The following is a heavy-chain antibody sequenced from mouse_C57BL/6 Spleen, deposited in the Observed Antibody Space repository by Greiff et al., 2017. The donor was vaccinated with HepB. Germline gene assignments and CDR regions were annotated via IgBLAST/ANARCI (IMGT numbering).Heavy chain of an antibody. CDR1: GYTFTSYW. CDR2: INPSNGGT. D-gene: IGHD1-1*01. Sequence: QVQLQQSGTELVKPGASVKLSCKASGYTFTSYWMHWVKQRPGQGLEWIGNINPSNGGTNYNEKFKSKATLTVDKSSSTAYMQLRILTTEDSAVYYCARRTYGSTYFDYWGQGTTLTVSS. CDR3: ARRTYGSTYFDY. V-gene: IGHV1-53*01. J-gene: IGHJ2*01.